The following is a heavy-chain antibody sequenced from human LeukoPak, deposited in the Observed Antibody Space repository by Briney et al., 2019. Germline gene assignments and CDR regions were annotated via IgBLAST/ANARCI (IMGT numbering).Heavy chain of an antibody. CDR2: INSDGSST. J-gene: IGHJ4*02. D-gene: IGHD1-26*01. CDR3: ARGGPSYSIDY. CDR1: GFTFSSYW. Sequence: GGSLRLSCAASGFTFSSYWMHWVRQAPGKGLVWVSRINSDGSSTSYADSVKGRFTISRDNAKNTLCLQMNSLRAEDTAVYYCARGGPSYSIDYWGQGTLVTVSS. V-gene: IGHV3-74*01.